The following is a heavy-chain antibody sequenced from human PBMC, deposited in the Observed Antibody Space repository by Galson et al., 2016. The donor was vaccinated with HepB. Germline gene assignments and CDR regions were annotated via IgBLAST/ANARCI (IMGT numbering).Heavy chain of an antibody. CDR3: AREAMVHGAAHFDN. V-gene: IGHV4-31*03. CDR1: GGSISSGGYY. Sequence: TLSLTCTVSGGSISSGGYYWSWIRQHPGKGLEWIGYIYHSGSTHYNPSLKSRVTISVDTAKNQFSLKLSSVTAADTAIYHCAREAMVHGAAHFDNWCLGILVTVSS. CDR2: IYHSGST. J-gene: IGHJ4*02. D-gene: IGHD5-18*01.